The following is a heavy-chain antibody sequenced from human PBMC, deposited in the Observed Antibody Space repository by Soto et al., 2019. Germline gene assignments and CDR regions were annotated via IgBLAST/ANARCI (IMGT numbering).Heavy chain of an antibody. CDR1: GFTFSSYS. CDR2: ISSSSSYI. CDR3: ARGHYDSSGYAPIEY. J-gene: IGHJ4*02. V-gene: IGHV3-21*01. D-gene: IGHD3-22*01. Sequence: PGGSLRLSCAASGFTFSSYSMNWVRQAPGKGLEWVSSISSSSSYIYYADSVKGRFTISRDNAKNSLYLQMNSLRAEDTAMYYCARGHYDSSGYAPIEYWGQGTLVTVSS.